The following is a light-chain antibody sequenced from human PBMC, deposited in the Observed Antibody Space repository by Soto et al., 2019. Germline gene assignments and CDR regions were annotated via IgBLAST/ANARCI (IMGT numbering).Light chain of an antibody. CDR1: SSDVGGYNY. Sequence: QSALTQPASVSGSPGQSITISCTGTSSDVGGYNYVSWYQQHPGKAPKLMIYDVSNRPSGVSNRFPGSKSGNTASLTISGLQADDEADYYCSSYTSSSTPYVFGTGTKLTVL. V-gene: IGLV2-14*01. J-gene: IGLJ1*01. CDR2: DVS. CDR3: SSYTSSSTPYV.